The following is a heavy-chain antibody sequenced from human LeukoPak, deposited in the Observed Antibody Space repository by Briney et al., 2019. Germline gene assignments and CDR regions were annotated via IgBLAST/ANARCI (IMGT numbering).Heavy chain of an antibody. D-gene: IGHD5-12*01. CDR2: INPKSADT. CDR1: EYTFTAYY. J-gene: IGHJ3*02. Sequence: GASVTVSCKASEYTFTAYYMHWVRQAPGQGLEWMGWINPKSADTNYAQKFQGRVTMTRDTSISTAYMELSRLRSDDTAVFYCARGRPLIGAIHDAFDIWGLGTMVTVSS. CDR3: ARGRPLIGAIHDAFDI. V-gene: IGHV1-2*02.